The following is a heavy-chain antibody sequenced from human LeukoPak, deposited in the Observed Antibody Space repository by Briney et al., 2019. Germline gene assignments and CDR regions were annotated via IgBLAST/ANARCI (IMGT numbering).Heavy chain of an antibody. V-gene: IGHV3-13*04. CDR2: IGTAGDT. Sequence: GGSLRLSCAASGFSFSSYDMHWVRHGTGKGLEWVSAIGTAGDTYYPDSVEGRFTISRENAKNSLYLQMNSLRAGDTAVYYCARGLRNAFDIWGQGTMVTVSS. CDR3: ARGLRNAFDI. CDR1: GFSFSSYD. J-gene: IGHJ3*02.